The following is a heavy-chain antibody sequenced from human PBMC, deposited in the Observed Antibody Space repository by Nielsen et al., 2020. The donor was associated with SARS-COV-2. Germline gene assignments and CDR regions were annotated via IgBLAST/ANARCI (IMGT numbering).Heavy chain of an antibody. Sequence: SETLSLTCTVSGGSISSGGYYWCWIRHHPGKGLEWIGYIYFSGRTCYNPSLKSRVTISVDTSKNQFSLSLRSVTAADTAVYYCARESSCYDHYNYGMDVWVQGTTVTVSS. D-gene: IGHD5-12*01. CDR3: ARESSCYDHYNYGMDV. CDR1: GGSISSGGYY. CDR2: IYFSGRT. V-gene: IGHV4-31*03. J-gene: IGHJ6*02.